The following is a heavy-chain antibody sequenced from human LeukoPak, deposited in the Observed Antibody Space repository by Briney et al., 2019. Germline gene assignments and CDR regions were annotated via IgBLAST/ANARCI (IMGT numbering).Heavy chain of an antibody. D-gene: IGHD2-8*01. Sequence: PGGSLRLSCAASGFTFISYWMSWVRQAPGKGLEWAVNIKQDGSEKYYVDSVKGRFTISRDNAKNSLYLQMNSLRAEDTAVYYCARDPGVRLPYWGQGTLVTVSS. CDR2: IKQDGSEK. J-gene: IGHJ4*02. V-gene: IGHV3-7*01. CDR1: GFTFISYW. CDR3: ARDPGVRLPY.